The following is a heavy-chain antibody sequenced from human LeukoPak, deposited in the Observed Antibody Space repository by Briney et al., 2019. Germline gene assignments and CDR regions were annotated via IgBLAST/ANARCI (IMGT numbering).Heavy chain of an antibody. CDR2: IYYSGST. CDR3: ASDSSGRGFDY. Sequence: SETLSLTCTVSGVSISSSSYYWGWIRQPPGKGLEWIGSIYYSGSTYYNPSLKSRVTISVDTSKNQFSLKLSSVTAADTAVYYCASDSSGRGFDYWGQGTLVTVSS. J-gene: IGHJ4*02. D-gene: IGHD3-22*01. V-gene: IGHV4-39*01. CDR1: GVSISSSSYY.